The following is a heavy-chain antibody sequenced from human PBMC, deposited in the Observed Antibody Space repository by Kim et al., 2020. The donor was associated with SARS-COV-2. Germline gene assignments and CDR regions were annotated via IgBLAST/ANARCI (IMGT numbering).Heavy chain of an antibody. CDR2: ISWNSGSI. CDR1: GFTFDDYA. V-gene: IGHV3-9*01. D-gene: IGHD3-3*01. CDR3: AKDLREGTYYDFWSGYYIGDAFDI. Sequence: GGSLRLSCAASGFTFDDYAMHWVRQAPGKGLEWVSGISWNSGSIGYADSVKGRFTISRDNAKNSLYLQMNSLRAEDTALYYCAKDLREGTYYDFWSGYYIGDAFDIWGQGTMVTVSS. J-gene: IGHJ3*02.